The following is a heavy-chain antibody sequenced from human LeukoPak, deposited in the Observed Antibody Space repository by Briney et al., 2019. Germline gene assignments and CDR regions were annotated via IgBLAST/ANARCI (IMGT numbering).Heavy chain of an antibody. V-gene: IGHV4-34*01. J-gene: IGHJ4*02. Sequence: PSETLSLTCAVYGGSFSGYYWSWIRQPPGKGLEWIGEINHSGSTNYNPSLKSRVTISVDTSKNQFSLKLSSVTAADTAVYYCARRRAAAALGGFDYWGQGTLVTVSS. CDR1: GGSFSGYY. D-gene: IGHD6-13*01. CDR3: ARRRAAAALGGFDY. CDR2: INHSGST.